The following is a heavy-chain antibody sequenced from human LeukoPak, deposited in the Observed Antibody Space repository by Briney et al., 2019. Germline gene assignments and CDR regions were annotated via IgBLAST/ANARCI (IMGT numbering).Heavy chain of an antibody. J-gene: IGHJ4*02. V-gene: IGHV3-23*01. D-gene: IGHD3-22*01. CDR1: GFTFSTYA. CDR2: ISGSGAST. CDR3: ARRYDSSGYYAGY. Sequence: GGSLRLSCAASGFTFSTYAMSWVRQAPGKGLEWVSSISGSGASTYYADSVKGRFTISRDNSKNTLYLQTNSLRAEDTAVHYCARRYDSSGYYAGYWGQGTLVTVSS.